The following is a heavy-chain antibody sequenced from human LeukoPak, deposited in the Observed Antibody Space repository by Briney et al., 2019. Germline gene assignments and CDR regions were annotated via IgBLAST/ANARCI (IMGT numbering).Heavy chain of an antibody. D-gene: IGHD6-19*01. J-gene: IGHJ4*02. CDR1: GGSISSYY. V-gene: IGHV4-59*01. Sequence: SETLSLTCTVSGGSISSYYWSWIRQPPGKGLEWIGYIYYSGSTNYNPSLKSRVTISVDTSKNQFSLKLSSVTAGDTAVYYCAARGSRYSSGLDYWGQGTLVTVSS. CDR3: AARGSRYSSGLDY. CDR2: IYYSGST.